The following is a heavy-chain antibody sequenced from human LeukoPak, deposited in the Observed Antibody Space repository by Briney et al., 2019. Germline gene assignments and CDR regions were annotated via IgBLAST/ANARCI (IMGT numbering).Heavy chain of an antibody. CDR2: IYYSGSA. CDR3: NRVVAAAMHLDWFDP. V-gene: IGHV4-30-4*01. Sequence: SETLSLTCTVSGGSISSGDYYRSWIRQPPGKGLEWIGYIYYSGSAYYNPSLKSRVTISVDTSKNQFSLKLSSVTAADTAVYYCNRVVAAAMHLDWFDPWGQGTLVTVSS. CDR1: GGSISSGDYY. J-gene: IGHJ5*02. D-gene: IGHD2-2*01.